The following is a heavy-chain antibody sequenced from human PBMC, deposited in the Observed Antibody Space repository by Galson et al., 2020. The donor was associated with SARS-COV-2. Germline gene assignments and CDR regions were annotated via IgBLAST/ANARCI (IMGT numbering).Heavy chain of an antibody. CDR1: GASFSASY. CDR3: ARGDYSSSWYGVKAFDY. J-gene: IGHJ4*02. Sequence: SETLSPTCPVYGASFSASYWSWTRQPPGKGLEWIAEINHRGSTNYNPSLKTRVTISVDTSKNQFSLKLSSVTAADTAVYYCARGDYSSSWYGVKAFDYWCQGTLVIVS. V-gene: IGHV4-34*01. CDR2: INHRGST. D-gene: IGHD6-13*01.